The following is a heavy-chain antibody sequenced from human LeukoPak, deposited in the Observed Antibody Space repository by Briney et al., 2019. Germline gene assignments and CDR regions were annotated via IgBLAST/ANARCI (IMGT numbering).Heavy chain of an antibody. J-gene: IGHJ4*02. Sequence: GGSLRLSCAASGFTFSSYGMHWVRQAPGKGLEWVAFIRYDGSNKYYADSVKDRFTISRDNSKNTLYLQMNSLRAEDTAVYYCAKDGGIQLWLPMDYWGQGTLVTVSS. V-gene: IGHV3-30*02. CDR1: GFTFSSYG. CDR2: IRYDGSNK. D-gene: IGHD5-18*01. CDR3: AKDGGIQLWLPMDY.